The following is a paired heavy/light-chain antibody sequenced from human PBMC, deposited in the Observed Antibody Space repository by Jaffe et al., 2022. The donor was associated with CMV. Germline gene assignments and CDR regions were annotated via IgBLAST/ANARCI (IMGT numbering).Heavy chain of an antibody. V-gene: IGHV4-39*01. J-gene: IGHJ4*02. CDR2: LCFTGST. CDR3: ARRDRHWRPFDY. Sequence: QLQLQESAPGLVRPSETLSLTCTVSGGSISISGYCWGWIRQPPGKGLEWIGTLCFTGSTNYTPSLESRVTISVDTSKNQFSLRLTSVTAADTAVYYCARRDRHWRPFDYWGQGTLVPVSS. CDR1: GGSISISGYC.
Light chain of an antibody. Sequence: EIVMTQSPAIVSVSPGERATLSCRAGQSVSTNLAWYQQKPGQAPRLLIYAASTRATGVPARFSGSGSGTEFTLTISSLQSEDFAVYYCQQYNNWPPETFGQGTKVEIK. J-gene: IGKJ1*01. CDR2: AAS. V-gene: IGKV3-15*01. CDR1: QSVSTN. CDR3: QQYNNWPPET.